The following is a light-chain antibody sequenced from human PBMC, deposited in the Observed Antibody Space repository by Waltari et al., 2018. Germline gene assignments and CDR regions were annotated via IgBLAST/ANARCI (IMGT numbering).Light chain of an antibody. J-gene: IGLJ2*01. CDR2: KDT. V-gene: IGLV3-25*03. CDR1: ALPDQY. Sequence: SYELTQSPSVSVSPGQTARITCSGDALPDQYAFWYQQKPGQAPVLVLYKDTERPSGIPERFSGSSSRTTVTLTISGVQAEDEADYYCQSADSSGSLFGGGTKLTVL. CDR3: QSADSSGSL.